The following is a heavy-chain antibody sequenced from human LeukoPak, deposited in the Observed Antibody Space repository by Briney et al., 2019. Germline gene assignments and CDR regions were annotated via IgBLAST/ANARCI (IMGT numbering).Heavy chain of an antibody. CDR3: ARGSNWGEIPFDY. Sequence: SVKVSCKASGCTFSSYAISWVRQAPGQGLEWMGGIIPIFGTANYAQKFQGRVTITADESTSTAYMELSSLRSEDTAVYYCARGSNWGEIPFDYWGQGTLVTVSS. D-gene: IGHD7-27*01. CDR1: GCTFSSYA. CDR2: IIPIFGTA. J-gene: IGHJ4*02. V-gene: IGHV1-69*13.